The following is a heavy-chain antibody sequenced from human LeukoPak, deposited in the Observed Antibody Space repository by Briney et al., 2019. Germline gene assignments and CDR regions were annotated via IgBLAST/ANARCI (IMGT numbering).Heavy chain of an antibody. J-gene: IGHJ4*02. CDR3: ARHYIFGRTYYDILTGYSYFDY. CDR1: GGSISSGDYY. V-gene: IGHV4-30-4*01. Sequence: SETLSLTCTVSGGSISSGDYYWSWIRQPPGKGLEWIGYIYYSGSTYYNPSLKSRVTISVDTSKNQFSLKLSSVTAADTAVYYCARHYIFGRTYYDILTGYSYFDYWGQGALVTVSS. CDR2: IYYSGST. D-gene: IGHD3-9*01.